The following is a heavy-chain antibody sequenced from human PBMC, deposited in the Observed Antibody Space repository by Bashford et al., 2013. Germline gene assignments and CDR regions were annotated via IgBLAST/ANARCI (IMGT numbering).Heavy chain of an antibody. J-gene: IGHJ4*02. CDR1: GGTFSSYA. Sequence: SVKVSCKASGGTFSSYAISWVRQAPGQGLEWMGGIIPIFGTANYAQKFQGRVTITADESTSTAYMELSSLRSEDTAVYYCARDREVGATTPLGYWGQGTLVTVSS. D-gene: IGHD1-26*01. CDR2: IIPIFGTA. CDR3: ARDREVGATTPLGY. V-gene: IGHV1-69*13.